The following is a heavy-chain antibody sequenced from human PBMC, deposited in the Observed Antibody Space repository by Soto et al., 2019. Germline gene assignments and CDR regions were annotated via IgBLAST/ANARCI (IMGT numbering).Heavy chain of an antibody. J-gene: IGHJ4*02. D-gene: IGHD6-19*01. Sequence: PSETLSLTCSVSGGSISGSYWSWIRQSPGKGLEWLGYVYYTGSTNYSPSLRSRVSISVETSKNELSLRLSSVTAADTAVYFCAGSVAVPGAHFDYWGQGTQVTVSS. V-gene: IGHV4-59*01. CDR1: GGSISGSY. CDR2: VYYTGST. CDR3: AGSVAVPGAHFDY.